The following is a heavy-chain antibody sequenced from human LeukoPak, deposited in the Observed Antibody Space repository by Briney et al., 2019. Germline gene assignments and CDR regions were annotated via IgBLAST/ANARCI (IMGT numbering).Heavy chain of an antibody. V-gene: IGHV1-69*04. CDR1: GGTFSSYA. D-gene: IGHD6-13*01. CDR2: IIPILGIA. CDR3: AREDSSSWYVGGPKDY. J-gene: IGHJ4*02. Sequence: ASVKVSCEASGGTFSSYAISWVRQAPGQGLEWMGRIIPILGIANYAQKFQGRVTITADKSTSTAYMELSSLRSEDTAVYYCAREDSSSWYVGGPKDYWGQGTLVTVSS.